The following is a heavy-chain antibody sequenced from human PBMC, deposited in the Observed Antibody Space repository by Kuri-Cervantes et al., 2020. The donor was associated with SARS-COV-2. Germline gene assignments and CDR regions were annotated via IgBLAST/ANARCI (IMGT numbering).Heavy chain of an antibody. D-gene: IGHD6-13*01. V-gene: IGHV4-30-4*08. CDR3: ARPIAAAGTDPGGVRKNWYDP. CDR1: GGSISSGDYY. CDR2: IYYSGST. Sequence: SETLSLTCTVSGGSISSGDYYWGWIRQPPGKGLEWIGYIYYSGSTYYNPSLKSRVTISVDTSKNQFSLKLSSVTAADTAVYYCARPIAAAGTDPGGVRKNWYDPWGQGTLVTVSS. J-gene: IGHJ5*02.